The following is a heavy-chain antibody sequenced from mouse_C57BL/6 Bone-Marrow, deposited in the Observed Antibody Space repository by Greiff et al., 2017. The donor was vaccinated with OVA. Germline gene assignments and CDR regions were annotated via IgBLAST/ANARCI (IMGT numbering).Heavy chain of an antibody. D-gene: IGHD2-1*01. J-gene: IGHJ2*01. Sequence: QVQLQQPGAELVRPGTSVKLSCKASGYTFTSYWMHWVKQRPGQGLEWIGVIDPSDSYTNYNQKFKGKATLTVDTSSSTAYMQLSSLTSEDSAVYYCSFYSPYYFDYWGQGTTLTVSS. V-gene: IGHV1-59*01. CDR1: GYTFTSYW. CDR2: IDPSDSYT. CDR3: SFYSPYYFDY.